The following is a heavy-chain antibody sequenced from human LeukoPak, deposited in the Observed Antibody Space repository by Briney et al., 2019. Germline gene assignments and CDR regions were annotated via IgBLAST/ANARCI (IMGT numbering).Heavy chain of an antibody. V-gene: IGHV3-48*03. CDR3: AREACLEWLLLPGCFDL. J-gene: IGHJ2*01. CDR2: ISSSGSTI. Sequence: GGPLRLSCAASGSTFSSYEMNWVRRAPGKGLEWVSYISSSGSTIYYADSVKGRFTISRDNAKNSLYLKMNSLRAEDTAVYYCAREACLEWLLLPGCFDLWGRGTLVTVYS. D-gene: IGHD3-3*01. CDR1: GSTFSSYE.